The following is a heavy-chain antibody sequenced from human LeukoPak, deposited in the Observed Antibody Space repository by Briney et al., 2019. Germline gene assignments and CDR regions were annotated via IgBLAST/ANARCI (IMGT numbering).Heavy chain of an antibody. CDR3: ARSFSEKFYFES. Sequence: PSETLSLTCTVSGDSISRGRYYWSWVRQPAGKELEWIGRIYASGKTDYNPYTPSLKSRVAMSLDTSKNQVSLYLTSVTAADTAIYFCARSFSEKFYFESWGQGTLVTVSS. CDR1: GDSISRGRYY. J-gene: IGHJ4*02. D-gene: IGHD1-26*01. V-gene: IGHV4-61*02. CDR2: IYASGKT.